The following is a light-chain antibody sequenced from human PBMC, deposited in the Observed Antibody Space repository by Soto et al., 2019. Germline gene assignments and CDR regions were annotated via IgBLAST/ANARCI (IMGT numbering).Light chain of an antibody. J-gene: IGKJ4*01. CDR3: QQYANLPLT. CDR1: QTISSRY. V-gene: IGKV3-20*01. Sequence: EIVLTQSPGTLSLSPGERATLSCRAGQTISSRYLAWYQQRPGQAPRLLIYATSSRATGIPDRFSGGGSGTDFTLTISRLEPEDFAVYYCQQYANLPLTFGGGTKVEIK. CDR2: ATS.